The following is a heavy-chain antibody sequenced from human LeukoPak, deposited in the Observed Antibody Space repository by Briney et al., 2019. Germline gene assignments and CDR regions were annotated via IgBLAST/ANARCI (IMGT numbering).Heavy chain of an antibody. CDR3: AKGVDDILLWFGELLSCAFDI. CDR1: GFTFSSYS. D-gene: IGHD3-10*01. CDR2: ISSSGDST. Sequence: TGGSLRLSCAASGFTFSSYSMNWVRQAPGKGLEWVSAISSSGDSTYYADSVKGRFTISRDNSKKMLYLQMNSPRAEDTARYYCAKGVDDILLWFGELLSCAFDIWGQGTMVTVSS. V-gene: IGHV3-23*01. J-gene: IGHJ3*02.